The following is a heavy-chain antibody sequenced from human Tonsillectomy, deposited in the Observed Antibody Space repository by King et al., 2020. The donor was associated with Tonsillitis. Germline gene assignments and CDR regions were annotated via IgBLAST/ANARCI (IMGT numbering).Heavy chain of an antibody. CDR2: IYYIGGT. J-gene: IGHJ3*02. CDR1: GGSISSSGYY. V-gene: IGHV4-39*01. D-gene: IGHD2/OR15-2a*01. CDR3: ARPILSTLTSFDI. Sequence: QLQESGPGLVKPSEALSLTCIFSGGSISSSGYYLGWIRQPPGKGLEWIGGIYYIGGTYYNPSLKSRVTISVDTSKNQFSLKLRSVTAADTAVYYCARPILSTLTSFDIWGQGTMVTVSS.